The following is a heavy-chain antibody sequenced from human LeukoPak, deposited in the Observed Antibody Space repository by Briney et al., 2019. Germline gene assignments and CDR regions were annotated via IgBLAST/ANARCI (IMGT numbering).Heavy chain of an antibody. CDR2: SGTTSTTT. CDR1: GFTFSSSS. V-gene: IGHV3-48*01. J-gene: IGHJ6*03. CDR3: ARVYRYYMDV. Sequence: GGSLRLSCEVSGFTFSSSSMIWVRQAPGKGLDWVSYSGTTSTTTYYPDSLKGRFTISRDNAKNSLYLQMNSLRVEDTAEYYCARVYRYYMDVWGKGTTVTVTS. D-gene: IGHD1-26*01.